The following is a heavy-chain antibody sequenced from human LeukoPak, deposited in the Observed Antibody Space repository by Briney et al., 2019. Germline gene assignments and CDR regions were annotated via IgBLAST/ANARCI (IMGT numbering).Heavy chain of an antibody. Sequence: GGSLRLSCIGSGSTISSNYMTWVRQAPGKGLEWISVIYSGDKTYYADSVKGRFTVSRDNSRTTLYLQMNSVRAEDTAVYYCARCAYGLTGSNGRPIHFDYWGQGTLVTVSS. D-gene: IGHD3-9*01. CDR3: ARCAYGLTGSNGRPIHFDY. CDR1: GSTISSNY. CDR2: IYSGDKT. J-gene: IGHJ4*02. V-gene: IGHV3-66*01.